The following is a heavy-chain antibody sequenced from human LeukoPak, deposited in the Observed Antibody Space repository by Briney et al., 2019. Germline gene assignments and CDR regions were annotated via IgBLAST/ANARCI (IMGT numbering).Heavy chain of an antibody. J-gene: IGHJ4*02. CDR1: GDSITSGGYY. D-gene: IGHD6-13*01. Sequence: SETLSLTCSVSGDSITSGGYYWSWIRQHPGKGLEWIGYIHYSGSTYYNPSLKSRVTISVDTSKNQFSLKLSSVTAADTAVYYCASLAQTAATKLSHWGQGTLVTVSS. CDR2: IHYSGST. CDR3: ASLAQTAATKLSH. V-gene: IGHV4-31*03.